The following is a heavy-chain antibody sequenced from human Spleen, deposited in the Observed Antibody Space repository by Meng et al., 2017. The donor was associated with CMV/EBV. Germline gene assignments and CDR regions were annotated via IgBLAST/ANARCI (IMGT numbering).Heavy chain of an antibody. V-gene: IGHV3-48*03. D-gene: IGHD4-11*01. J-gene: IGHJ4*02. CDR2: ISSSGTGT. CDR3: ANLGATATFDY. CDR1: GFTFSSYE. Sequence: GGSLRLSCAASGFTFSSYEMNWVRQAPGKGLEWVSYISSSGTGTYYADSVKGRFTIYRDNARNSLFLQMSSLRAEDTAVYYCANLGATATFDYWGQGTLVTVSS.